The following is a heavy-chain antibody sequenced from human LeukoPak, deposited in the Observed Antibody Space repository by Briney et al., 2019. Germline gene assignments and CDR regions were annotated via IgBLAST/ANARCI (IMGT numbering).Heavy chain of an antibody. CDR1: GYFISSGYQ. CDR3: ARDPRWLTPDCTSTSCYENYFDP. CDR2: IYHSGSA. Sequence: SEALSLTCAVSGYFISSGYQWAWIRPSPGKGLEWIGSIYHSGSAHYNPSLKSRVTISVDTSKNQFSLKMYSVTAADTAVYYCARDPRWLTPDCTSTSCYENYFDPWGQGTLVTVSS. J-gene: IGHJ5*02. D-gene: IGHD2-2*01. V-gene: IGHV4-38-2*02.